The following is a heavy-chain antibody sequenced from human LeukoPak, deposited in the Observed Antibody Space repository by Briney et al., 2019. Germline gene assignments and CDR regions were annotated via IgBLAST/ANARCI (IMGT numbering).Heavy chain of an antibody. D-gene: IGHD6-19*01. CDR3: ARGGYSSGWYGGYNWFDP. CDR1: GGSISSSNW. V-gene: IGHV4-4*02. J-gene: IGHJ5*02. Sequence: SETLSLTCAVSGGSISSSNWWSWVRQPPGKGLEWIGEIYHSGSTNYNPSLKSRVTISVDTSKNQFSLKLSSVTAADTAVYYCARGGYSSGWYGGYNWFDPWGQGTLVTVSS. CDR2: IYHSGST.